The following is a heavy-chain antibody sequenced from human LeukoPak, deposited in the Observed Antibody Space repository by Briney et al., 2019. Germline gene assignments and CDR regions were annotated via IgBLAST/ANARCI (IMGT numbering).Heavy chain of an antibody. Sequence: GGSLRLSCAASGFTFSSYWMHWVRQAPGKGLVWVSRINSDGSSTSYADSVKGRFTISRDNAKNTLYLQTNSLRAEDTAVYYCARDNRITIFGVVTENWFDPWGQGTLVTVSS. J-gene: IGHJ5*02. D-gene: IGHD3-3*01. V-gene: IGHV3-74*01. CDR3: ARDNRITIFGVVTENWFDP. CDR2: INSDGSST. CDR1: GFTFSSYW.